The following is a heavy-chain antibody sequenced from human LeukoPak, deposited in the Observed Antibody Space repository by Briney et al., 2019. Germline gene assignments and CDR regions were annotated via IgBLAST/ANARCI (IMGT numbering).Heavy chain of an antibody. J-gene: IGHJ4*02. Sequence: PSQTLSLTCTVSGGSISSGGYYWSWIRQPPGEGVEWIGYIYYSGSTYYHPSLKSRVTISLDTSKNQFSLKLSSVTAADTAVYYCARVTTVTTSFHFDYWGQGTLVTVSS. CDR3: ARVTTVTTSFHFDY. D-gene: IGHD4-17*01. V-gene: IGHV4-30-4*01. CDR1: GGSISSGGYY. CDR2: IYYSGST.